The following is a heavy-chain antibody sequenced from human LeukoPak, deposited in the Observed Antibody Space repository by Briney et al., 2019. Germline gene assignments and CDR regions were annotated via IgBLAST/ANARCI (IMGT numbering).Heavy chain of an antibody. CDR2: INYSGST. Sequence: SETLSLTCTVSGGSISSSSYYWGWIRQSPGKGLEWIGSINYSGSTYYNPSLKSRVTISVDTSKNQFSLKLSSVTAADTAVYYCAREDTMVRGEFDPWGQGTLVTVSS. CDR1: GGSISSSSYY. CDR3: AREDTMVRGEFDP. J-gene: IGHJ5*02. D-gene: IGHD3-10*01. V-gene: IGHV4-39*02.